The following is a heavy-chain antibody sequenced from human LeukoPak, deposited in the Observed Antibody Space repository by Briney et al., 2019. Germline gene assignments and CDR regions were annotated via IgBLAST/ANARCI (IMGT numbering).Heavy chain of an antibody. Sequence: GGSLRLSCAASGFSFNDAWMSWVRPAPGKGLEWVGRIKRKTDGGTTDYAAPVKGRFTISRDDSKTSLYLQMNNLKTEDTAVYYCTTDTRRVVVPKWGQGTLVTVSS. D-gene: IGHD2-15*01. J-gene: IGHJ4*02. CDR2: IKRKTDGGTT. CDR3: TTDTRRVVVPK. V-gene: IGHV3-15*01. CDR1: GFSFNDAW.